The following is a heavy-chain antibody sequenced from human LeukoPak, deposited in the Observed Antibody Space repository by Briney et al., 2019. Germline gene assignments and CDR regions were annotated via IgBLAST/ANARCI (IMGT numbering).Heavy chain of an antibody. D-gene: IGHD2-2*01. CDR2: IKQDGSEK. CDR3: ARVGVVVPAAMGSGDYYYYMDV. J-gene: IGHJ6*03. Sequence: GGSLRLSCAASGFTFSSYWMSWVRQAPGKGLEWVANIKQDGSEKYYVDSVKGRFTISRDNAKNSLYLQMNSLRAEDTAVYYCARVGVVVPAAMGSGDYYYYMDVWGKGTTVTVSS. CDR1: GFTFSSYW. V-gene: IGHV3-7*01.